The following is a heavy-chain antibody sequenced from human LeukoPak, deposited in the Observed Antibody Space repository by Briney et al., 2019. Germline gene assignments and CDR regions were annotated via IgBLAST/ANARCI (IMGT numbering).Heavy chain of an antibody. D-gene: IGHD3-10*01. V-gene: IGHV3-21*04. J-gene: IGHJ4*02. CDR3: AKLLDSGSYYKYDY. CDR2: ISSTSSYI. CDR1: GFTFSSYS. Sequence: GGSLRLSCAASGFTFSSYSMNWVRQAPGKGLEWVSSISSTSSYIYYADSLKGRFTISRDNSMKTLYLQMNSLRAEDTAVYYCAKLLDSGSYYKYDYWGQGILVTVSS.